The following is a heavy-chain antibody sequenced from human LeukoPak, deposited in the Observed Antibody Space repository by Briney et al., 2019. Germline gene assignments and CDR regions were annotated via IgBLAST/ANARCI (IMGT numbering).Heavy chain of an antibody. V-gene: IGHV3-30*18. D-gene: IGHD2-21*02. Sequence: GRSLRLSCAASGFTFNNYGLHWVRQAPGKGLEWVTLISHDGNNEYYADSVKGRFATSRDDSKNTLYLQMNSLRAEDTAVYYCAKDPSLRVTLPVWGQGTPVTVSS. CDR2: ISHDGNNE. CDR1: GFTFNNYG. J-gene: IGHJ4*02. CDR3: AKDPSLRVTLPV.